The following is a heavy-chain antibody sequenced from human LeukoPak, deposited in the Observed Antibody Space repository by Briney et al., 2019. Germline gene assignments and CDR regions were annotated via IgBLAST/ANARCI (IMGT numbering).Heavy chain of an antibody. J-gene: IGHJ6*03. D-gene: IGHD6-13*01. Sequence: ASVKVSCKASGYTFTGYYMHWVRQAPGQGLEWMGWINPNSGGTNYAQKFQGRVTMTRDTSISTAYMELSRLRSDDTAVYYCARGSYSSSHYYYMDVWGKGTTVTISS. CDR2: INPNSGGT. V-gene: IGHV1-2*02. CDR3: ARGSYSSSHYYYMDV. CDR1: GYTFTGYY.